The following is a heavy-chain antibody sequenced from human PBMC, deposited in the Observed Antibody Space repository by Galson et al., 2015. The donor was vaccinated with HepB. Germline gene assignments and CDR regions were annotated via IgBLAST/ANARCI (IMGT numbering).Heavy chain of an antibody. Sequence: QSGAEVKKPGESPRISCKGSGYSFTSYWISWVRQMPGKGLEWMGRIDPSDSYTNYSPSFQGHVTISADKSISTAYLQWSSLKASDTAMYYCARDPRRGRTWIQLPYPSDYWGQGTLVTVSS. CDR1: GYSFTSYW. CDR3: ARDPRRGRTWIQLPYPSDY. V-gene: IGHV5-10-1*01. CDR2: IDPSDSYT. D-gene: IGHD5-18*01. J-gene: IGHJ4*02.